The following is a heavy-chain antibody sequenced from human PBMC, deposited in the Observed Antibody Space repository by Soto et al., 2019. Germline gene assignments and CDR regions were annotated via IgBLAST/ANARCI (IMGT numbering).Heavy chain of an antibody. CDR1: GFTFSSYA. CDR3: ARMGQTYYFDY. Sequence: QVQLVESGGGVVQPGRSLRLSCAASGFTFSSYAMHWVRQAPGKGLEWVAVISYDGSNKYYADSVKGRFNISRDNSKNALYLQMNSLRAEDTAVYYCARMGQTYYFDYWGQGTLVTVSS. D-gene: IGHD3-16*01. J-gene: IGHJ4*02. V-gene: IGHV3-30-3*01. CDR2: ISYDGSNK.